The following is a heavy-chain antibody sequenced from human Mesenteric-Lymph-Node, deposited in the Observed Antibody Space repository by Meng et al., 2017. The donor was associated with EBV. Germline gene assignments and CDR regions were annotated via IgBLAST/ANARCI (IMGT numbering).Heavy chain of an antibody. CDR3: ARDRDTVVTRGFDP. V-gene: IGHV4-39*06. J-gene: IGHJ5*01. D-gene: IGHD2-21*01. CDR1: DGSTSSGGYY. Sequence: QVQEAGPGQVKPAPASSLTCAVSDGSTSSGGYYWGWTRQPPGKGLEWIRNIYYSGRTYYNPSLKSRLTVSVDTSKTQFALKLSCVADADTAMYYCARDRDTVVTRGFDPWGQGTLVTVSS. CDR2: IYYSGRT.